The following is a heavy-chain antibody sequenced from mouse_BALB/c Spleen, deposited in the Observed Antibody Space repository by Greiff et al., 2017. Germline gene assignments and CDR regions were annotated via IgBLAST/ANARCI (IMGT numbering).Heavy chain of an antibody. CDR3: ARLYYRYNYAMDY. CDR2: INPSTGYT. D-gene: IGHD2-14*01. Sequence: QVQLKQSGAELAKPGASVKMSCKASGYTFTSYWMHWVKQRPGQGLEWIGYINPSTGYTEYNQKFKDKATLTADKSSSTAYMQLSSLTSEDSAVYYCARLYYRYNYAMDYWGQGTSVTVSS. J-gene: IGHJ4*01. CDR1: GYTFTSYW. V-gene: IGHV1-7*01.